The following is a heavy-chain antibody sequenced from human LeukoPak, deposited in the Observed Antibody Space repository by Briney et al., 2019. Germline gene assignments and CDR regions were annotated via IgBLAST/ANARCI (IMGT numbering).Heavy chain of an antibody. CDR1: GFTFRSYA. V-gene: IGHV3-33*01. J-gene: IGHJ6*02. CDR2: IWYDASNK. CDR3: AREGNYYDMDV. Sequence: GRSLRLSCAASGFTFRSYAMHWVRQAPGKGLEWVAVIWYDASNKYYEDSVKGRFTISRDNSKNTLYLQMNSLRIEDTAVYYCAREGNYYDMDVWGQGTTVTVSS.